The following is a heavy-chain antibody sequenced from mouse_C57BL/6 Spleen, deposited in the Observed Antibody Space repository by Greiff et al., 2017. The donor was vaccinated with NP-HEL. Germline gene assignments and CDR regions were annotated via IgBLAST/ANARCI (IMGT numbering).Heavy chain of an antibody. Sequence: QVQLQQSGAELVRPGASVTLSCKASGYTFTDYEMHWVKQTPVHGLEWIGAIDPETGGTAYNQKFKGKAILTADKSSSTAYMELRSLTSEDSAVYYCTRGLSGFDYWGQGTTLTVSS. V-gene: IGHV1-15*01. J-gene: IGHJ2*01. CDR3: TRGLSGFDY. D-gene: IGHD4-1*01. CDR1: GYTFTDYE. CDR2: IDPETGGT.